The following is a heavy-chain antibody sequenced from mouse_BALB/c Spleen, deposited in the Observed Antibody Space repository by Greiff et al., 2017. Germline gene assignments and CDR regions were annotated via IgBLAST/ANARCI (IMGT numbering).Heavy chain of an antibody. CDR2: IDPANGNT. Sequence: EVQVVESGAELVKPGASVKLSCTASGFNIKDSYMHWVKQRPEQGLEWIGRIDPANGNTKYDPKFQGKATITADTSSNTAYLQLSSLTSEDTAVYYCARWYDGAMDYWGQGTSVTVSS. CDR3: ARWYDGAMDY. D-gene: IGHD2-14*01. J-gene: IGHJ4*01. CDR1: GFNIKDSY. V-gene: IGHV14-3*02.